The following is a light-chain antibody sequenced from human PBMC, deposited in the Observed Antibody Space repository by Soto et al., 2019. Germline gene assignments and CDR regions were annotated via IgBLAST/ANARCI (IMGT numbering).Light chain of an antibody. J-gene: IGKJ1*01. V-gene: IGKV3-15*01. CDR2: GSA. Sequence: EIVMTHSPATLSVYPGGGATLSCRASQSISDTLAWYQQKPGQAPRLLIYGSATRATGIPDRFSGSGSGTEFTLTISSLQSEDSAVYYCQQYHSWPAFGQGTKVDVK. CDR1: QSISDT. CDR3: QQYHSWPA.